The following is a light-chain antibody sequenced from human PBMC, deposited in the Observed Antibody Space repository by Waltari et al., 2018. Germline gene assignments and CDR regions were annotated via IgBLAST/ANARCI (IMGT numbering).Light chain of an antibody. J-gene: IGLJ2*01. CDR3: CSYAGKYTFV. Sequence: QSALTQPRPVSGSPGQSVTISCTGTIHDIGSDNYVSWYQHTPDNAPKLIIYDVDRRPSAVLFRFSASKSGITASLTISGLQSADEGDYYCCSYAGKYTFVFGGGTKLTV. V-gene: IGLV2-11*01. CDR2: DVD. CDR1: IHDIGSDNY.